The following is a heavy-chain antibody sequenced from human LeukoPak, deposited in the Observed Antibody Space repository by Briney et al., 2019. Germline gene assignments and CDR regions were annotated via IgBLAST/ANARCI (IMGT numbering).Heavy chain of an antibody. Sequence: TGGSLRLSCVASGFTFSSYWMHWVRQAPGKGLVWVSRIKSDGSTTDYADSVKGRFTISRDNAKKTLYLQMNSLTDEDTAIYYCARSPLAMGWFDPWGPGTLVTVSS. J-gene: IGHJ5*02. CDR3: ARSPLAMGWFDP. CDR1: GFTFSSYW. D-gene: IGHD2-2*01. V-gene: IGHV3-74*01. CDR2: IKSDGSTT.